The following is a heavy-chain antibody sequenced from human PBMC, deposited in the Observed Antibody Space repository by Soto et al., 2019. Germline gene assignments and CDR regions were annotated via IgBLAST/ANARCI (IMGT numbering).Heavy chain of an antibody. Sequence: SETLSLTYTVSGGSITDYSWVWIRQPAGKGLEWIGRIFSSGSTNYNPSLKGRITMSLDTSKNQFSLKLNSATATDTAVYFCARDQGVVVTADNWFDPWGQGILVTVSS. J-gene: IGHJ5*02. V-gene: IGHV4-4*07. D-gene: IGHD2-21*02. CDR2: IFSSGST. CDR3: ARDQGVVVTADNWFDP. CDR1: GGSITDYS.